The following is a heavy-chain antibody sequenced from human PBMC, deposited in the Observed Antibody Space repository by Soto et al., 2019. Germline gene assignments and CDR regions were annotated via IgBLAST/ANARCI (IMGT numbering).Heavy chain of an antibody. CDR3: ARGDIAAAEIFYGMDV. Sequence: GGSLRLSCAASGFTFSSYAMHWVRQAPGKGLEWVAVISYDGSNKYYADSVKGRFTISRDNSKNTLYLQMNSLRAEDTAVYYGARGDIAAAEIFYGMDVWGQGTTVTVSS. CDR1: GFTFSSYA. J-gene: IGHJ6*02. V-gene: IGHV3-30-3*01. D-gene: IGHD6-13*01. CDR2: ISYDGSNK.